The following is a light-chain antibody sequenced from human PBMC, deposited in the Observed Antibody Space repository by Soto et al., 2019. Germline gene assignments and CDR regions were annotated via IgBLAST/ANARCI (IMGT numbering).Light chain of an antibody. J-gene: IGLJ1*01. CDR1: SSDVGGYNY. CDR3: SSYAGSSTHYV. CDR2: EVS. V-gene: IGLV2-14*01. Sequence: QSALTQPASVSGSPGQSSTISCTGTSSDVGGYNYVSWYQHHPGKAPKPTIYEVSNRPSGFSNRFSGSKSGNTASLTISGLQAEDEADYYCSSYAGSSTHYVFGTGTKLTVL.